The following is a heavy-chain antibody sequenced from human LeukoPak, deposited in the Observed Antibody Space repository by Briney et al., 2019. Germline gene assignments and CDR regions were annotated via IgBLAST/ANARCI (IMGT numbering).Heavy chain of an antibody. J-gene: IGHJ3*02. CDR3: ARAYDSIAFDI. Sequence: SETLSLTCTVSGGSISSYYWSWIRQHPGKGLEWIGYIYYSGSTYYNPSLKSRVTISVDTSKNQFSLKLSSVTAADTAVYYCARAYDSIAFDIWGQGTMVTVSS. D-gene: IGHD3-22*01. CDR2: IYYSGST. CDR1: GGSISSYY. V-gene: IGHV4-59*06.